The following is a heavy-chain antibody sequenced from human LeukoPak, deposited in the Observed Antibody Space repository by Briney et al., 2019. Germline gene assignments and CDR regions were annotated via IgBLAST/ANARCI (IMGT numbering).Heavy chain of an antibody. CDR3: ARGGSSYGYYFDY. J-gene: IGHJ4*02. D-gene: IGHD5-18*01. Sequence: SETLSLTCTVSGGSISYYYLSWIRQPPGKGLEWIGYIYYSGSTSYNPSLKSRLIISVDTSKNQFSLKLNSVTAADTAVYYCARGGSSYGYYFDYWGQGTLVTASS. V-gene: IGHV4-59*01. CDR2: IYYSGST. CDR1: GGSISYYY.